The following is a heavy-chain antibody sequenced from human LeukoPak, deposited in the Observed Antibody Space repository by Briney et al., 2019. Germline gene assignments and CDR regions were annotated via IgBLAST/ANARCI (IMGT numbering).Heavy chain of an antibody. CDR2: IFHSGST. J-gene: IGHJ4*02. D-gene: IGHD3-3*01. CDR1: GDSLNTNTW. CDR3: AREIFGARAFQY. Sequence: SGTLSLTCAVSGDSLNTNTWWSWVRQPPGKGLEWTGEIFHSGSTNYHPSLESRLTISMDKSKNSFSLRLTSVSAADTAVYYCAREIFGARAFQYWGQGILVTVSS. V-gene: IGHV4-4*02.